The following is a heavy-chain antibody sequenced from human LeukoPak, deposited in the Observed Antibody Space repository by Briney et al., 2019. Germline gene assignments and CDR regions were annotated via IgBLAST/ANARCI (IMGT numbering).Heavy chain of an antibody. Sequence: GGSLRLACAASGFTFSSYAMSWVRQAPGKGLEWVSAISGSGGSTYYADSVKGRFTISRDNSKNTLYLQMNSLRAEDTAVYYCAKLPERGFGELLDYWGQGTLVTVSS. J-gene: IGHJ4*02. D-gene: IGHD3-10*01. CDR3: AKLPERGFGELLDY. V-gene: IGHV3-23*01. CDR1: GFTFSSYA. CDR2: ISGSGGST.